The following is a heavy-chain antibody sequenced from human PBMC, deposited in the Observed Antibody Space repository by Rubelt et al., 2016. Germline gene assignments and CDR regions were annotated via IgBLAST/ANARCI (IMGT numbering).Heavy chain of an antibody. J-gene: IGHJ6*02. V-gene: IGHV3-23*03. Sequence: VASGLTFANYAMSWVRQAPGKGLEWVSRIDSVGTSTNYADSVKGRFTISRDNSKNTLYLQMNSLRAEDTAVYYCAREHVGYSSLDVWGQGTTVTVSS. D-gene: IGHD6-13*01. CDR1: GLTFANYA. CDR3: AREHVGYSSLDV. CDR2: IDSVGTST.